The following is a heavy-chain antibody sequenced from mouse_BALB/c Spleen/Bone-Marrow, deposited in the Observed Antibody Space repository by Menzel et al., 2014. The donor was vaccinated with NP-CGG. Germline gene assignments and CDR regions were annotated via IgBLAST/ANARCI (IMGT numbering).Heavy chain of an antibody. CDR2: LDPETGGT. V-gene: IGHV1-15*01. CDR3: ANWGYYAMDY. Sequence: VQVVESGAELVRPGASVTLSCKASGYTFTDYEMHWVKQTPVQGLEWIGTLDPETGGTAYNQKFKDMATLTADKSSTTAYMELRSLTSEDSAVYYCANWGYYAMDYWGQGISVTVSS. D-gene: IGHD4-1*01. CDR1: GYTFTDYE. J-gene: IGHJ4*01.